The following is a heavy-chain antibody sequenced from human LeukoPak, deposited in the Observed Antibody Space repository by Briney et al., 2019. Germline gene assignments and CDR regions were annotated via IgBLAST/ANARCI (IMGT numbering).Heavy chain of an antibody. Sequence: SETLSLTCSVSGGSISGNYWSWIRQPAGKGLEWIGYIYYSGSTNYNPSLKSRVTISVDTSKNQFSLKLSSVTAADTAVYYCARGLGGYYDFWSGYGNYYYYMDVWGKGTTVTVSS. D-gene: IGHD3-3*01. CDR1: GGSISGNY. V-gene: IGHV4-59*01. J-gene: IGHJ6*03. CDR2: IYYSGST. CDR3: ARGLGGYYDFWSGYGNYYYYMDV.